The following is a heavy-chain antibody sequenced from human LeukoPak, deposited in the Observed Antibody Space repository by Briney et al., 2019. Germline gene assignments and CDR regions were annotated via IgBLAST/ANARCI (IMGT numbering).Heavy chain of an antibody. CDR2: TSYSGST. D-gene: IGHD7-27*01. CDR3: AGEVTGEHWFDP. V-gene: IGHV4-31*03. CDR1: GGSFSSGDYY. J-gene: IGHJ5*02. Sequence: SQTLSLTCTVSGGSFSSGDYYWSWIRQHPGKGLEWIGYTSYSGSTYYNPSLKSRVIISVDTSKSQFSLRVSSVTAADTAVYYCAGEVTGEHWFDPWGQGTPVTVSS.